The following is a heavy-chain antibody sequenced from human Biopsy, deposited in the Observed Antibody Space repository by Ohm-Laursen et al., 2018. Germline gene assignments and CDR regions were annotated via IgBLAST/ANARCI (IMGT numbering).Heavy chain of an antibody. CDR3: VRGVDYYDPYHYYALDV. CDR1: GESFNGYY. J-gene: IGHJ6*02. Sequence: GTLSLTCAVYGESFNGYYWSWIRQTPGKGLEWIGEINHSGRTNYNPSLKSRVTISVDTSKNQFSLKVRSVSAADTAVYYCVRGVDYYDPYHYYALDVWGQGTTVTVSS. V-gene: IGHV4-34*01. CDR2: INHSGRT. D-gene: IGHD3-22*01.